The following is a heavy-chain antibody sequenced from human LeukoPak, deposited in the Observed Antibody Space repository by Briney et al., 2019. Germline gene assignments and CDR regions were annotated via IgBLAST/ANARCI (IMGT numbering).Heavy chain of an antibody. V-gene: IGHV4-59*01. D-gene: IGHD6-13*01. CDR1: GGSISSYY. J-gene: IGHJ6*02. Sequence: SETLSLTCTVSGGSISSYYWSWIRQPPGKGLEWIGYIYDSGSTKYNPSLKSRLTISVDTSKNQFSLKLSSVTAADTAVYYCARGWSVVAAADGHYYYYGMDVWGQGTTVTVSS. CDR2: IYDSGST. CDR3: ARGWSVVAAADGHYYYYGMDV.